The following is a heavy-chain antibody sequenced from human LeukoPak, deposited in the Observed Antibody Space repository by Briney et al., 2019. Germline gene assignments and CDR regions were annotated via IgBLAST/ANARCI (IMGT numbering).Heavy chain of an antibody. V-gene: IGHV1-69*01. CDR3: ARRYYGSGSANWFDP. D-gene: IGHD3-10*01. J-gene: IGHJ5*02. Sequence: ASVKVSCKASGGTFSDYVISWVRQAPGQGLEWMGGIIPIFNTTNYARKFQGRVTITADGSTSTAYMELSSLRSEDTAVYYCARRYYGSGSANWFDPWGQGTLVTVSS. CDR1: GGTFSDYV. CDR2: IIPIFNTT.